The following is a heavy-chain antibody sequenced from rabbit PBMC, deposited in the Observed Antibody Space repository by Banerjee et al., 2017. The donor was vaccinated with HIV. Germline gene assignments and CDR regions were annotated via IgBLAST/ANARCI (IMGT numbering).Heavy chain of an antibody. D-gene: IGHD1-1*01. CDR3: VRWGASSSGLYILEWLDL. J-gene: IGHJ5*01. V-gene: IGHV1S7*01. CDR1: GIDFSLYY. CDR2: IDPIFGST. Sequence: QLKESGGGLVQPGGSLKLSCKASGIDFSLYYMSWVRQAPGKGLEWIGYIDPIFGSTYYATWVDGRFTISSHNAQNTLYLQLNSLTAADTATYFCVRWGASSSGLYILEWLDLWGQGTLVTVS.